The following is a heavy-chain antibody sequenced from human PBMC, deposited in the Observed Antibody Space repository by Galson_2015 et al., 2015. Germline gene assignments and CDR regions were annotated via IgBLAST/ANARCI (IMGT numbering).Heavy chain of an antibody. D-gene: IGHD1-26*01. CDR1: GDSVSSNSVI. V-gene: IGHV6-1*01. CDR2: TYYRSKWYI. Sequence: CAISGDSVSSNSVIWHWIRQSPSRGLEWLGRTYYRSKWYIDYAASENSRITINPDTSKNQFSLQLNSVTPEDTAVYYCVKAPAGTYGIFQYWGQGTLVTVSS. CDR3: VKAPAGTYGIFQY. J-gene: IGHJ4*02.